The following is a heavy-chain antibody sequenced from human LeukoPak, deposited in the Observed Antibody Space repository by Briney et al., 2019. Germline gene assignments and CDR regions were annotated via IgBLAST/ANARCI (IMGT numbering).Heavy chain of an antibody. V-gene: IGHV3-30-3*01. CDR1: GFTFSSYA. D-gene: IGHD5-24*01. CDR3: ATLVEMATIVFDY. CDR2: ISYDGSNK. Sequence: PGRSLRLSCAASGFTFSSYAMHWVRQAPGKGLEWVAVISYDGSNKYYADSVKGRFTISRDNSKNTLHLQMNSLRAEDTAVYYCATLVEMATIVFDYWGQGTLVTVSS. J-gene: IGHJ4*02.